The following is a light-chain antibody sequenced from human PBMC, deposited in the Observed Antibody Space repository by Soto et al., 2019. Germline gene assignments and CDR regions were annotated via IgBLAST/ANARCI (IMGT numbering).Light chain of an antibody. CDR1: QSISSY. J-gene: IGKJ1*01. V-gene: IGKV1-39*01. Sequence: DIQMTQSPSSLSASVGDRVTITCRASQSISSYLNWYQQKPGKAPILLIYAASSLESGVPSRFSGSGSGTEFTLTISSLQPEDFATYYCQQSYSTPRTFGQGTKVDIK. CDR2: AAS. CDR3: QQSYSTPRT.